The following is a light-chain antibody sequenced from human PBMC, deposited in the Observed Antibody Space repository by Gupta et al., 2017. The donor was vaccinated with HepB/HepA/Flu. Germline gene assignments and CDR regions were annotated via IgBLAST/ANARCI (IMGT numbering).Light chain of an antibody. CDR2: RHI. CDR3: AAWDDRMSAWV. J-gene: IGLJ3*02. Sequence: QSVLTQPPSASGTPGQKVTISCSGSSSNIGNNYVYWYQQLPGTAPKVLIYRHIERPSGVPGRFSASKSGASASLAISGLRSEEESDYYWAAWDDRMSAWVFGGGTKTDRP. V-gene: IGLV1-47*01. CDR1: SSNIGNNY.